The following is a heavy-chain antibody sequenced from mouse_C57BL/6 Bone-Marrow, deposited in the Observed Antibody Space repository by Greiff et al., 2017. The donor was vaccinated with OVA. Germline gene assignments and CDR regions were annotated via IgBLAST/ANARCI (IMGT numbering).Heavy chain of an antibody. CDR1: GYTFTDYY. V-gene: IGHV1-19*01. CDR3: ARHYPEYFDY. CDR2: INPYNGGT. D-gene: IGHD5-5*01. Sequence: VHVKQSGPVLVKPGASVKMSCKASGYTFTDYYMNWVKQSHGKSLEWIGVINPYNGGTSYNQKFKGKATLTVDKSSSTAYMELNSLTSEDSAVYYCARHYPEYFDYWGQGTTRTVSS. J-gene: IGHJ2*01.